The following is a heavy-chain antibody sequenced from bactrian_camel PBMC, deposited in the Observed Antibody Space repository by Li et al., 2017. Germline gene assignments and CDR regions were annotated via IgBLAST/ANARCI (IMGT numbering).Heavy chain of an antibody. CDR3: ATRRYCTSMSPAAFGF. CDR1: GFPFSSHY. J-gene: IGHJ6*01. V-gene: IGHV3S40*01. D-gene: IGHD1*01. Sequence: QLVESGGGLVQPGGSLRLSCAASGFPFSSHYVLWVRQGPGKGLEWVSSSSSGALSLVYADSVKGRFTISKDNAKNIVYLQMNSPKVEDTAMYYCATRRYCTSMSPAAFGFWGQGTQVTVS. CDR2: SSSGALSL.